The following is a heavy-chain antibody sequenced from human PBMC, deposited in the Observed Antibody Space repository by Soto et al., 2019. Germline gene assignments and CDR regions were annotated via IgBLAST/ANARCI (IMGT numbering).Heavy chain of an antibody. CDR3: AKGLSFLDCSGGSCYYMDF. D-gene: IGHD2-15*01. CDR2: ISGSGGST. V-gene: IGHV3-23*01. CDR1: GFTFSSYA. J-gene: IGHJ6*03. Sequence: GGSLRLSCAASGFTFSSYAMSWVRQAPGKGLEWVSAISGSGGSTYYADSVKGRFTISRDNSKNTLYLQMNSLRAEDTAVYYCAKGLSFLDCSGGSCYYMDFWGKGTTVTVS.